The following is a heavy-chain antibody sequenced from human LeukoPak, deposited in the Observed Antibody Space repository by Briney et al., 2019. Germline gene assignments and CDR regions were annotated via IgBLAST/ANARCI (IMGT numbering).Heavy chain of an antibody. J-gene: IGHJ4*02. CDR2: IYTSGST. D-gene: IGHD2-2*01. V-gene: IGHV4-4*07. Sequence: SETLSLTCTVSGGSISSYYWSWIRQPAGKGLEWIGRIYTSGSTNYNPSLKSRVTMSVDTSKNQFSLKLSSVTAADTAVYYSARAPPRYCSSTSCRAFLFDYWGQGTLVTVSS. CDR1: GGSISSYY. CDR3: ARAPPRYCSSTSCRAFLFDY.